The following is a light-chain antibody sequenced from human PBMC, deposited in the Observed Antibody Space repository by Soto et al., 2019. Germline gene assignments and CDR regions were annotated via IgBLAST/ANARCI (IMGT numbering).Light chain of an antibody. J-gene: IGKJ1*01. V-gene: IGKV1-5*03. CDR1: QSVYTC. CDR2: KAS. CDR3: QQFYRYPWT. Sequence: DIQMTQSPSTLSASVGDRVTITCRASQSVYTCLAWYQQKPGKAPHLLSYKASSLETGVPSRFSGSGSVTDFTLTISSLQPDDFATYYCQQFYRYPWTFGQGTKVEIK.